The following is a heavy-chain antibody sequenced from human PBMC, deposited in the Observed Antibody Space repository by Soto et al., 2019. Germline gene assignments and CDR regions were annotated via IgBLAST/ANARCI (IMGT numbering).Heavy chain of an antibody. CDR2: IKSKNEGETT. V-gene: IGHV3-15*01. CDR3: ITDLVVMVPGRSEN. J-gene: IGHJ4*02. CDR1: GFSFRNAW. D-gene: IGHD2-15*01. Sequence: GGSLRLSCTTSGFSFRNAWMSWVRQAPGKGLEWVGRIKSKNEGETTDYAASVKGRFTISIDDSKNTLFLQMSSLKTEDTAVYYCITDLVVMVPGRSENWGQGSLVTVSS.